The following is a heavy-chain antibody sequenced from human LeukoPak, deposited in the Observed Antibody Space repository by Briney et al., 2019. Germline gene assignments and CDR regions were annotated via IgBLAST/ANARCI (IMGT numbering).Heavy chain of an antibody. V-gene: IGHV4-39*01. D-gene: IGHD6-13*01. CDR3: ARHFAGKLWEYSSSWYAERVSNNWFDP. CDR2: INHSGST. Sequence: SETLSLTCTVSGGSISSSSYYWGWIRQPPWKGLEWNGEINHSGSTNYNPSLKSRVTISVDTSKNQFSLKLSSVTAADTAVYYCARHFAGKLWEYSSSWYAERVSNNWFDPWGQGTLVTVSS. J-gene: IGHJ5*02. CDR1: GGSISSSSYY.